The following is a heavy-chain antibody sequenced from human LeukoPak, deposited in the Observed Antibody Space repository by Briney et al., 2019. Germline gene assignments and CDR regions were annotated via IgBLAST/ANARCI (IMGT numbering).Heavy chain of an antibody. CDR1: GFTFSSYG. CDR2: IWYDGNNK. Sequence: PGGSLRLSCAASGFTFSSYGMHWVRQAPAKGLEWVAIIWYDGNNKYYADSVKGRFTISRDNSKNTLYLQMNSLRAEDTAVYYCARDLYYYDSSGLEFGYWGQGTLVTVSS. D-gene: IGHD3-22*01. J-gene: IGHJ4*02. V-gene: IGHV3-33*01. CDR3: ARDLYYYDSSGLEFGY.